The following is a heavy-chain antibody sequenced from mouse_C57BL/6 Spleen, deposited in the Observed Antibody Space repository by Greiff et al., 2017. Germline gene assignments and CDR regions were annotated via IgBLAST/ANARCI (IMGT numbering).Heavy chain of an antibody. J-gene: IGHJ3*01. Sequence: VQLKESGPGLVKPSQSLSLTCSVTGYSITSGYYWNWIRQFPGNKLEWMGYISYDGSNNYNPSLKNPITITRDPSKNQFFLKLNSVTTEDTATYYCARGSPWFAYWGQGTLVTVSA. CDR3: ARGSPWFAY. CDR1: GYSITSGYY. V-gene: IGHV3-6*01. CDR2: ISYDGSN.